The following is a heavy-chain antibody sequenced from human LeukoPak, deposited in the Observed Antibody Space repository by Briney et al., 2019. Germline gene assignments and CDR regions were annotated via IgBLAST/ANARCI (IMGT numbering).Heavy chain of an antibody. V-gene: IGHV4-59*08. CDR3: ARSNARDGYNFGY. CDR2: FYYSGAT. J-gene: IGHJ4*02. Sequence: SETLPLTCTVSGGPITSSYWSWLRQPPRKGLQWIGYFYYSGATNYNPSLKSRVTISVDTSKTQLSLKMTSMTAADTAVYYCARSNARDGYNFGYWGQGTLVTVSS. CDR1: GGPITSSY. D-gene: IGHD5-24*01.